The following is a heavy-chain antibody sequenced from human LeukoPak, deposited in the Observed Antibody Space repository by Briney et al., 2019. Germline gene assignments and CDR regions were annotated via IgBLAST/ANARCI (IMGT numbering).Heavy chain of an antibody. V-gene: IGHV4-39*01. Sequence: SETLSLTCAVYGGSFSGYYWGWIRQPPGKGLEWIGSIYYSGSTYYNPSLKSRVTISVDTSKNQFSLKLSSVTAADTAVYYCARHGEGYSGYDFLELCWFDPWGQGTLVTVSS. J-gene: IGHJ5*02. D-gene: IGHD5-12*01. CDR2: IYYSGST. CDR3: ARHGEGYSGYDFLELCWFDP. CDR1: GGSFSGYY.